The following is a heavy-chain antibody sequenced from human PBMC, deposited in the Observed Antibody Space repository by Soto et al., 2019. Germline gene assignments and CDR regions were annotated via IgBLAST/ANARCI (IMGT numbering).Heavy chain of an antibody. V-gene: IGHV5-51*01. Sequence: GESLKISCKGSGYSFNNNWIGWVRQMPGKGLEWMGIIHPGDSDSRYSPSFQGQVTMSVDKSINTAYLQWSSLKASDTAMYYCARRDSSGFPDYWGHGTLVTV. J-gene: IGHJ4*01. CDR3: ARRDSSGFPDY. CDR2: IHPGDSDS. D-gene: IGHD3-22*01. CDR1: GYSFNNNW.